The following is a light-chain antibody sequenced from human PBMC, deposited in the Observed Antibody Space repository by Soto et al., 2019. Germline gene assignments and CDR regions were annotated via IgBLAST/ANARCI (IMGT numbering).Light chain of an antibody. V-gene: IGLV2-8*01. CDR2: EVN. CDR1: SSDVGGYNY. CDR3: SSYEGADNYV. Sequence: QSALTQPPSASGSPGQSVTISCTGTSSDVGGYNYVSWYQQHPGKAPKLMIYEVNKRPSGVPDRFSGSKSGNSASLTVSGLQDEDEADYYCSSYEGADNYVFGTGTKVTVL. J-gene: IGLJ1*01.